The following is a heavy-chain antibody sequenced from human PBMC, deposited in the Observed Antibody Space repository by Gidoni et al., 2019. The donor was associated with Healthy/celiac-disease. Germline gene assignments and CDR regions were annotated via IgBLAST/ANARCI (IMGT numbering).Heavy chain of an antibody. V-gene: IGHV3-23*01. CDR3: AANKLWLVLFDLDY. J-gene: IGHJ4*02. CDR1: GFHFSSYA. CDR2: ISGSGGST. D-gene: IGHD6-19*01. Sequence: EVQMLESGGGLVQPGGSLRLSCAASGFHFSSYAMSWVRQAPVKGLVWVAAISGSGGSTYYADSVKGRFTISRDNAKNTLYLQINSLRAEDTAVYYCAANKLWLVLFDLDYWGQGTLVTVSS.